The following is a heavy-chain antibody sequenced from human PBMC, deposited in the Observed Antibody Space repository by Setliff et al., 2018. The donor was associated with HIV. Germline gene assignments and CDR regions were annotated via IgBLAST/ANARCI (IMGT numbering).Heavy chain of an antibody. CDR3: AADPQTGTTSYDAFDI. J-gene: IGHJ3*02. CDR1: GFTFTNSA. CDR2: IVVSSGNT. Sequence: GASVKVSCKASGFTFTNSAVQWVRQARGQRLEWIGWIVVSSGNTNYAQKFQERVTITRDMSTSRAYMELSGLRTEDTAVYYCAADPQTGTTSYDAFDIWGQGTVVTVS. D-gene: IGHD1-7*01. V-gene: IGHV1-58*01.